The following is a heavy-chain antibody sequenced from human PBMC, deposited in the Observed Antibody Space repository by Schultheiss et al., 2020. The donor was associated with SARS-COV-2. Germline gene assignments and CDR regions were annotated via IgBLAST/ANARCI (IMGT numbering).Heavy chain of an antibody. CDR2: ISGSGGST. Sequence: GGSLRLSCAASGFTFSSYAMSWVRQAPGKGLEWVSAISGSGGSTYYADSVKGRFTISRDNSKNTLYLQMNSLRAEDTAVYYCARDYKQLVGGGWFDYWGQGTLVTVSS. D-gene: IGHD6-6*01. V-gene: IGHV3-23*01. CDR3: ARDYKQLVGGGWFDY. J-gene: IGHJ4*02. CDR1: GFTFSSYA.